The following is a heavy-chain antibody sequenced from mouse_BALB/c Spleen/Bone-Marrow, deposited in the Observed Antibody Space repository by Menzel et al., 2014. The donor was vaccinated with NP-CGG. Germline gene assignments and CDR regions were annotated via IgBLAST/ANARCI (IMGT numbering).Heavy chain of an antibody. CDR1: GFNIKDTY. V-gene: IGHV14-3*02. CDR3: ATYYRYDRRFAY. CDR2: IDPANGNT. D-gene: IGHD2-14*01. J-gene: IGHJ3*01. Sequence: EVQRVESGAELVKPGASVKLSCTASGFNIKDTYMRWVKQRPEQGLEWIGRIDPANGNTKYDPKFQGKATITADTSSNTAYLQLSSLTSEDTAVYYCATYYRYDRRFAYWGQGTLVTVSA.